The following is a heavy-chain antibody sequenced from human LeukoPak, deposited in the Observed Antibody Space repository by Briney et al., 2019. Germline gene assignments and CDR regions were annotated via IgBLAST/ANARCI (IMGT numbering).Heavy chain of an antibody. CDR1: GDSFSSNSAA. V-gene: IGHV6-1*01. Sequence: SQTLSLTCAISGDSFSSNSAAWKWMRQSPSRGFEWLGRTYYRSKWYNDYAESVKNRIIINPDTSKNQFSLQLNSVTPEDTAVYYCARVFYDVSSGPPKNNWFDPWGQGTLVTVSS. D-gene: IGHD3-22*01. J-gene: IGHJ5*02. CDR3: ARVFYDVSSGPPKNNWFDP. CDR2: TYYRSKWYN.